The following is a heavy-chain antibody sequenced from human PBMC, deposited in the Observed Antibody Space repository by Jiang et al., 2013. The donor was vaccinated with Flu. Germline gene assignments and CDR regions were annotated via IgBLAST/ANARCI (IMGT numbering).Heavy chain of an antibody. Sequence: SGAEVKKPGASVKVSCKASGYTFTSYAMHWVRQAPGQRLEWMGWINAGNGNTKYSQKFQGRVTITRDTSASTAYMELSSLRSEDTAVYYCARSKWELPNEGDAFDIWGQGTMVTVSS. CDR1: GYTFTSYA. J-gene: IGHJ3*02. D-gene: IGHD1-26*01. CDR3: ARSKWELPNEGDAFDI. V-gene: IGHV1-3*01. CDR2: INAGNGNT.